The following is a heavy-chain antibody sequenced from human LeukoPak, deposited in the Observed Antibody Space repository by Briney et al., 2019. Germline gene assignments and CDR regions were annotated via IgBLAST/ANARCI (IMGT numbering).Heavy chain of an antibody. CDR1: GFTFSIYG. CDR2: IWSDGSNK. J-gene: IGHJ4*02. Sequence: GGSLRLSCAASGFTFSIYGMHWVRQAPGKGLEWVAAIWSDGSNKYYADSVKGRFTVSRDTSKNTLHLQMNSLRAEDTAVCYCVRDEGRYTYGYWGQGTLVTVPS. D-gene: IGHD5-18*01. CDR3: VRDEGRYTYGY. V-gene: IGHV3-33*01.